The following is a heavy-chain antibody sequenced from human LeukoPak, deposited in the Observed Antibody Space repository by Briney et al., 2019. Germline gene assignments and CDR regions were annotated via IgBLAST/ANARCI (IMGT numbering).Heavy chain of an antibody. V-gene: IGHV4-59*01. J-gene: IGHJ1*01. CDR1: GGSISSYY. CDR3: ARVSNGYNEYFQH. D-gene: IGHD3-22*01. CDR2: IYYSGST. Sequence: SETLSLTCTVSGGSISSYYWSWIRQPPGKGLEWIGYIYYSGSTNYNPSLKSRVTISVDTSKNQFSLKLSSVTAADTAVYYCARVSNGYNEYFQHWGQGTLVTVSS.